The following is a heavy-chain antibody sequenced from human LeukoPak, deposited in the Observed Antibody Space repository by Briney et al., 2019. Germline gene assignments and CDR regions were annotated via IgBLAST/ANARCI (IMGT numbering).Heavy chain of an antibody. J-gene: IGHJ5*02. CDR1: GGSISSCNYY. V-gene: IGHV4-61*02. CDR3: ARDHRESFYDFWSAFDP. D-gene: IGHD3-3*01. Sequence: PSQTLSLTCIVSGGSISSCNYYWSWIRQPAGKGLEWIGRIYTSGSTNYNPSLKSRLTISLDTSKNQFSLKLSSVTAADTAVYYCARDHRESFYDFWSAFDPWGQGTLVTVSS. CDR2: IYTSGST.